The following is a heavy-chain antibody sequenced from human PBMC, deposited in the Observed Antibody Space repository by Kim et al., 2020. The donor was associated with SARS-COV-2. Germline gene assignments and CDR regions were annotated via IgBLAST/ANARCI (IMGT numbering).Heavy chain of an antibody. Sequence: TDGGTTDYAAPVKGRFTISRDDSKNTLYLQMNSLKTEDTAVYYCLNGDYTWGQGTLVTVSS. CDR2: TDGGTT. D-gene: IGHD4-17*01. CDR3: LNGDYT. J-gene: IGHJ4*02. V-gene: IGHV3-15*01.